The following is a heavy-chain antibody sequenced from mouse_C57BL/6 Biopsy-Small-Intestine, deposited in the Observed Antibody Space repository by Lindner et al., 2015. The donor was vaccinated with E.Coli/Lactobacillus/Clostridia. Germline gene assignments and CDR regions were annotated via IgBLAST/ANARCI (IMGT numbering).Heavy chain of an antibody. Sequence: VQLQESGPELVKPGASVKISCKASGYAFSSSWMNWVKQRPGKGLEWIGRIYPGDGDTNYNGKFKGKATLTADKSSSTAYMQLSSLTSEDSAVYFCARSTTVAHYYAMDYWGQGTSVTVSS. CDR1: GYAFSSSW. CDR3: ARSTTVAHYYAMDY. CDR2: IYPGDGDT. V-gene: IGHV1-82*01. J-gene: IGHJ4*01. D-gene: IGHD1-1*01.